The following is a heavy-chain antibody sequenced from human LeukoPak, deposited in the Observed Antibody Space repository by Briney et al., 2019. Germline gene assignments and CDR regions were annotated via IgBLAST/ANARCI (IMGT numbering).Heavy chain of an antibody. D-gene: IGHD3/OR15-3a*01. CDR1: RFTLNGHA. CDR3: ARDFGRPIWTGYWDY. CDR2: LSYDGSNK. Sequence: GRTLRLSCAASRFTLNGHAIHGGRQAPGKGRGWGAGLSYDGSNKYDADSVKGRFTISRDISKNTLYVHTDSLRSADTGVYICARDFGRPIWTGYWDYWGQGTLVTVSS. J-gene: IGHJ4*02. V-gene: IGHV3-30*04.